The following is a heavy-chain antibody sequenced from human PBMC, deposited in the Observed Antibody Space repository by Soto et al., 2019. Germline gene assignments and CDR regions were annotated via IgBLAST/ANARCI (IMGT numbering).Heavy chain of an antibody. CDR1: GFTFSSYA. D-gene: IGHD6-25*01. CDR3: VKAGYTSGLL. J-gene: IGHJ4*02. Sequence: VQLLESGGGLIQPGGSLRLSCVASGFTFSSYAMNWVRQGPGTGLEWVAVIDSDDGKTYYANAVKGRFSISRDNSKNTLFLPMNSLRVEDTATYYRVKAGYTSGLLWGQGTLVTV. CDR2: IDSDDGKT. V-gene: IGHV3-23*01.